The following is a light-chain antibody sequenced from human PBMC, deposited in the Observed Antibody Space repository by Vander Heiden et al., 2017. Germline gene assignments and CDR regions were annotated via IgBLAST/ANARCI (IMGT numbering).Light chain of an antibody. CDR3: QQRSNWPLT. J-gene: IGKJ4*01. CDR1: QSVDNY. CDR2: DAS. Sequence: EIVLTQSPATLSLSPGERATLSCRASQSVDNYLAWYQKKPGQAPRLLISDASHRATGIPARFSGSRSGTDFTLTISSLEPEDFAVYYCQQRSNWPLTFGGGTKVEIK. V-gene: IGKV3-11*01.